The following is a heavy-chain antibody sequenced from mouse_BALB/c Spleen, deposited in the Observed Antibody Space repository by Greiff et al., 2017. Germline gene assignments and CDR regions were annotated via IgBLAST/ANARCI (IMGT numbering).Heavy chain of an antibody. Sequence: LQQPGSELVRPAASVTLSCTASGFTFTSYCMHWVKQTHGQGLEWIGNIYPGSGSTNYDEKFKSKSTLTVDTSSSTAYMHLSSLTSEDSAVYYWTRDKYYDMEDWGEGTTVTVSS. J-gene: IGHJ4*01. V-gene: IGHV1S22*01. CDR1: GFTFTSYC. CDR2: IYPGSGST. CDR3: TRDKYYDMED.